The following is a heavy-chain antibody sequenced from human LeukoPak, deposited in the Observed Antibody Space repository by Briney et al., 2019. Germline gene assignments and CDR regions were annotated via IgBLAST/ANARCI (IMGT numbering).Heavy chain of an antibody. V-gene: IGHV3-23*01. CDR3: ANTRGGY. CDR2: VSGSGGST. Sequence: GGSLRLSCAASGFTFSSYVMTWVRQAPGKGLEWVSAVSGSGGSTYYADSVKGRFTISRDNSKNALYLQMTSLRAEDTAVYYCANTRGGYWGQGTLVTVSS. J-gene: IGHJ4*02. D-gene: IGHD3-16*01. CDR1: GFTFSSYV.